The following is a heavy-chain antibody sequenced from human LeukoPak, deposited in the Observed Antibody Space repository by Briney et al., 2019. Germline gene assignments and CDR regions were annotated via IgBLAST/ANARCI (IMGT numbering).Heavy chain of an antibody. J-gene: IGHJ4*02. CDR2: RNPNSGNT. D-gene: IGHD6-19*01. Sequence: ASVKVSCTASGYTFTSYDINWVRQATGQGREWMGWRNPNSGNTGYAQTFQGRVTITTNTSISTAYIELSSLRSWDAAVDYCATRHPSYSGGSHLDSWGQGTLVTVSS. V-gene: IGHV1-8*01. CDR1: GYTFTSYD. CDR3: ATRHPSYSGGSHLDS.